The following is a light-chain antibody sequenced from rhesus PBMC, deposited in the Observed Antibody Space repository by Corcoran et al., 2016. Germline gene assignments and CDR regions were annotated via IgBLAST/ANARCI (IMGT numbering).Light chain of an antibody. CDR1: QRISSY. J-gene: IGKJ3*01. V-gene: IGKV3-53*02. Sequence: QVILTQSPATLSLSPGERATLSCRASQRISSYLAWYQQKPGQAPTLLIYGASNRATGIPDRCRDSGSGTDFTLTINSLEPEDSAVYYCQKYSSSPFTFGPGTKLDI. CDR3: QKYSSSPFT. CDR2: GAS.